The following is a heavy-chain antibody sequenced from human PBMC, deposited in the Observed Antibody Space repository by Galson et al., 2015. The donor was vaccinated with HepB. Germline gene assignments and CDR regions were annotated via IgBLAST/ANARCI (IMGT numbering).Heavy chain of an antibody. CDR1: GYTFPSYA. D-gene: IGHD5/OR15-5a*01. Sequence: QSGAEVKRPGASVKVSCKASGYTFPSYAIHWVRQVTGQRLEWMGWINAGSGNTKYSHKFQGRVSITSDTSASTAYMELSSLRSEDTAIYFCARTAGVSTLAYFDYWGQGTLVTVSS. CDR3: ARTAGVSTLAYFDY. CDR2: INAGSGNT. V-gene: IGHV1-3*01. J-gene: IGHJ4*02.